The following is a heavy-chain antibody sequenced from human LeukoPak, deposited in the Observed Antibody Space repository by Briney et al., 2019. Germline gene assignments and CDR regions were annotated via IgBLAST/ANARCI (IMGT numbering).Heavy chain of an antibody. CDR2: IKQDGTVK. D-gene: IGHD3-3*01. CDR3: VRAFDRFGMVIMSYDL. Sequence: GGSLRLSCAASGFTFSSYSMNWVRQAPGKELEWVANIKQDGTVKNYLGSVTGRFTISRDNARNSLFLQMGSLSPDDTALYYCVRAFDRFGMVIMSYDLWGQGTLVTVSS. CDR1: GFTFSSYS. V-gene: IGHV3-7*01. J-gene: IGHJ4*02.